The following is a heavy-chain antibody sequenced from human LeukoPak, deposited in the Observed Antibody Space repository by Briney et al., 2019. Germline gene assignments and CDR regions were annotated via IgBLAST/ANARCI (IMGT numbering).Heavy chain of an antibody. CDR2: IYHSGST. CDR3: ATARGDSSGQSPFDY. CDR1: GGSISSSNW. J-gene: IGHJ4*02. D-gene: IGHD3-22*01. Sequence: PSETLSLTCAVSGGSISSSNWWSWVRQPPGKGLEWIGEIYHSGSTNYNPSLKSRVTISVDKSKNQFSLKLSSVTAADTAVYYCATARGDSSGQSPFDYWGQGTLVTVSS. V-gene: IGHV4-4*02.